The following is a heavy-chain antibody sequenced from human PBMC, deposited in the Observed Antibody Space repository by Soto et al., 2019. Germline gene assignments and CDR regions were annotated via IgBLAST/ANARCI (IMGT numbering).Heavy chain of an antibody. Sequence: QVQLVQSGAEVRKPGASVKVSCRPSGYTFNTYYLHWLRQAPGQALEWMGVIHPSGGGTTYAQKFLGRFTVTRDASTTTVFMELSSLRSDDTAVYYCARVGHIAVVTASFDNWGQGTLVTVSS. CDR1: GYTFNTYY. V-gene: IGHV1-46*02. CDR3: ARVGHIAVVTASFDN. CDR2: IHPSGGGT. J-gene: IGHJ4*02. D-gene: IGHD2-21*02.